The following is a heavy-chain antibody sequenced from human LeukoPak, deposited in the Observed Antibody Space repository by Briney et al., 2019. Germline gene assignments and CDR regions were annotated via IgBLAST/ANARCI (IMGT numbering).Heavy chain of an antibody. CDR1: GGSIRSYY. CDR2: IYYSGTT. V-gene: IGHV4-59*01. D-gene: IGHD3-16*01. J-gene: IGHJ5*02. Sequence: SETLSLTCTVSGGSIRSYYWSWIRQPPGKGLEWIGYIYYSGTTKYNPSLKSRVTISVDTSKNQFSLKLNSLTAADTAVYYCARGHTESADDYVKWFHPWGQGTLVTVSS. CDR3: ARGHTESADDYVKWFHP.